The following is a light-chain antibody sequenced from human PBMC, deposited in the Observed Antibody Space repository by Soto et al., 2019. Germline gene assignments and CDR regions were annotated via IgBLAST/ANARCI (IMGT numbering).Light chain of an antibody. Sequence: EIVLMQSPGTLSLSPGERATLSCRASQSVSSSYLAWYLQKPGQAPRLLIYGASSRATGIPDRFSGSGSGTDFTLTISRLEPEDFAVYYCQQYGSSPQTFGQGTKVDI. CDR1: QSVSSSY. CDR2: GAS. J-gene: IGKJ1*01. V-gene: IGKV3-20*01. CDR3: QQYGSSPQT.